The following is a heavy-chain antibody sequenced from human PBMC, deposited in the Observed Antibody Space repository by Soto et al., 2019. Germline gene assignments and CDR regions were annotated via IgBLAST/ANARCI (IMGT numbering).Heavy chain of an antibody. CDR1: GYSFTGYG. Sequence: QVQLVQSGAEVKKPGASVKVSCKTSGYSFTGYGISWVRQAPGQGLEWMGWISGYNGDTNYAQKLQGRVTMTTDTSTRTAYMELWTLRSDDTAVYYCARDRKFGDRDYWGPGTLVTVST. D-gene: IGHD3-10*01. CDR2: ISGYNGDT. J-gene: IGHJ4*02. CDR3: ARDRKFGDRDY. V-gene: IGHV1-18*01.